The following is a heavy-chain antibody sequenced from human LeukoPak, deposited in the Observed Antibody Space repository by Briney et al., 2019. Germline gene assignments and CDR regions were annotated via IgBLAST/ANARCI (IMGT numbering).Heavy chain of an antibody. Sequence: AVKVSCKASGVTFSSYTISLVRQAPGQGLEWMGRIIPILGIANYAQKFQGRGTITADKSTSTAYMELSSLRSEDTAVYYCARGLAVGATPDPYAFDIWGQGTMVTVSS. CDR3: ARGLAVGATPDPYAFDI. D-gene: IGHD1-26*01. CDR2: IIPILGIA. CDR1: GVTFSSYT. V-gene: IGHV1-69*02. J-gene: IGHJ3*02.